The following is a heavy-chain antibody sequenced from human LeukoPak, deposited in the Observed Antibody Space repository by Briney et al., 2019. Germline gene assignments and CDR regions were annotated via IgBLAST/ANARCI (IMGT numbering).Heavy chain of an antibody. CDR1: GFTFSSYG. CDR3: AKDQTRNYYYGMDV. V-gene: IGHV3-30*18. J-gene: IGHJ6*04. CDR2: ISYDGSSK. Sequence: GGSLRLSCAASGFTFSSYGMHWVRQAPGKGLEWVAVISYDGSSKYYADSVKGRFTISRDNSKNTLYLQMNSLRAEDTAVYYCAKDQTRNYYYGMDVWGKGTTVTVSS.